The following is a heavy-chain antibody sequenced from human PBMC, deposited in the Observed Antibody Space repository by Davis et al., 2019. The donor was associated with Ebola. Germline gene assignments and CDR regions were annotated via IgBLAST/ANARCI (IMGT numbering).Heavy chain of an antibody. CDR1: GFPFSSYA. CDR2: ISGSGGST. CDR3: ARVSSSGEIDY. Sequence: GESLKISCAASGFPFSSYAMSWVRQAPGKGLELVSAISGSGGSTYYADSVKGRFTISRDNSKNTLYLQMNSLRAEDTAVYYCARVSSSGEIDYWGQGTLATVSS. D-gene: IGHD6-6*01. J-gene: IGHJ4*02. V-gene: IGHV3-23*01.